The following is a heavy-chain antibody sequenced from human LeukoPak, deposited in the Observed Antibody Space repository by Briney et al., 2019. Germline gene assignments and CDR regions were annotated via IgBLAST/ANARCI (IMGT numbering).Heavy chain of an antibody. D-gene: IGHD4-17*01. J-gene: IGHJ4*02. CDR3: ARGGYYGPHFY. CDR1: GASISSYY. CDR2: IYYSGSI. V-gene: IGHV4-59*12. Sequence: SETLSLTCTVSGASISSYYWSWIRQPPGKGLEWIGDIYYSGSIKYNPSLKSRVTMSVDTSKNQFSLKLSSVTAADTAVYYCARGGYYGPHFYWGQGTLVTVSS.